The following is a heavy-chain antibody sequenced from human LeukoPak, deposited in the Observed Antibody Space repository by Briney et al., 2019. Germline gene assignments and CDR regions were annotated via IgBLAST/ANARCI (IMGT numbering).Heavy chain of an antibody. Sequence: GGSLRLSCAASGFTFSSYGMHWVRQAPGKGLEWVAVISYDGGNKYYADSVKGRFTISRDNSKNTLSLQLNSLRAEDTAVYYCAKDRFPQTSQRPLSFDYWGQGTLVTVSS. CDR3: AKDRFPQTSQRPLSFDY. CDR1: GFTFSSYG. D-gene: IGHD2/OR15-2a*01. V-gene: IGHV3-30*18. J-gene: IGHJ4*02. CDR2: ISYDGGNK.